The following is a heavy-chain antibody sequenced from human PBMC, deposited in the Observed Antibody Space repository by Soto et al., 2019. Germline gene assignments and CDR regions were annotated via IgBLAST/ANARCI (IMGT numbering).Heavy chain of an antibody. V-gene: IGHV3-21*01. J-gene: IGHJ6*03. CDR1: GFTFSSYS. D-gene: IGHD2-2*01. CDR3: ARTSVPAAMPYYMDV. Sequence: GGSLRLSCAASGFTFSSYSMNWVRQAPGKGLEWVSSISSSSSYIYYADSVKGRFTISRDNAKNSLYLQMNSLRAEDTAVYYCARTSVPAAMPYYMDVWGKGTTVTVSS. CDR2: ISSSSSYI.